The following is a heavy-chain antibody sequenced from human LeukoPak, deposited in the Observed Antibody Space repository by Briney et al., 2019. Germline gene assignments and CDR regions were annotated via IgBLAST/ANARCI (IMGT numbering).Heavy chain of an antibody. CDR2: IYSGGST. CDR1: EFSVGSNY. D-gene: IGHD4-23*01. J-gene: IGHJ3*02. Sequence: GGSLRLSCAASEFSVGSNYVTWVRQAPGKGLERVSLIYSGGSTYYADSVKGRFTIARDNSKNTLYLQMNSLRAEDTAVYYCARDVTTVVTHAAFDIWGQGTMVTVSS. CDR3: ARDVTTVVTHAAFDI. V-gene: IGHV3-66*01.